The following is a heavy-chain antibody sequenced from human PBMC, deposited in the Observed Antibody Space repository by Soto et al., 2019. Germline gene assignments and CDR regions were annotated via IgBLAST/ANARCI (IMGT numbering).Heavy chain of an antibody. CDR1: GASVSGPTYY. D-gene: IGHD2-15*01. CDR2: IYYSGST. V-gene: IGHV4-61*01. Sequence: SETLSLTCTVSGASVSGPTYYWNWIRQPPGKGLEWIGYIYYSGSTNCNPSLKSRVTISVDTSKNQFSLKLSPVTAADTAVYFCARRVVTVAATGGMDVWGQGTTVTVSS. CDR3: ARRVVTVAATGGMDV. J-gene: IGHJ6*02.